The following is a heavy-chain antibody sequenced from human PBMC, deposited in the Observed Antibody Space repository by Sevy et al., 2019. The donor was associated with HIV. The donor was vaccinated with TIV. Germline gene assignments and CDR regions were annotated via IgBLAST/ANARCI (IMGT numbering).Heavy chain of an antibody. D-gene: IGHD1-26*01. Sequence: SETLSLTCTVSGGSVSSDAYYWSWIRQPPGKGLEYIAYMFYTGSTNYNPSLMSRVTISVDTSKNQFSLKLTSVTAADTAVYYCARVGGLTDYGMDVWGQGTTITVSS. J-gene: IGHJ6*02. CDR2: MFYTGST. CDR1: GGSVSSDAYY. CDR3: ARVGGLTDYGMDV. V-gene: IGHV4-61*08.